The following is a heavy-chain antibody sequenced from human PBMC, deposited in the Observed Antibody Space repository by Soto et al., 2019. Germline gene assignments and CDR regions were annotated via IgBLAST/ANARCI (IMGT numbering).Heavy chain of an antibody. CDR2: ISYDGSNK. V-gene: IGHV3-30-3*01. CDR1: GFTFSSYA. J-gene: IGHJ6*02. Sequence: GQLVESGGGVAQPGRSLRLSCAASGFTFSSYAMHWVRQTPGQGLEWVAVISYDGSNKYYADSVKGRFTISRDNSNDTVYLQMNSLRTKDTAVYFCARVLRILGGRYYYGMDVWGQGTTVTVSS. D-gene: IGHD3-16*01. CDR3: ARVLRILGGRYYYGMDV.